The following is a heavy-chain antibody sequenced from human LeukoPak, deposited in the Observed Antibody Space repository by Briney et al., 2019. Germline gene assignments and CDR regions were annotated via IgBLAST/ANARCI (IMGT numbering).Heavy chain of an antibody. J-gene: IGHJ4*02. CDR3: ARALVIDY. CDR1: GFTFTSYA. V-gene: IGHV3-23*01. Sequence: GGSLRLSCAASGFTFTSYAMSWVRQAPGKGLEWVSAISGSGGRTFYADSVKGRFTISRDNSKNTLYLQMNSLRAEDTAVYYCARALVIDYWGQGTLVTVSS. CDR2: ISGSGGRT. D-gene: IGHD4-23*01.